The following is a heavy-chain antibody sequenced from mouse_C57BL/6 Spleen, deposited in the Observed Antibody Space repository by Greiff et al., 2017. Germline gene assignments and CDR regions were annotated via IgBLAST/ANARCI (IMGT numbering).Heavy chain of an antibody. CDR2: INYDGSST. J-gene: IGHJ4*01. V-gene: IGHV5-16*01. CDR1: GFTFSDYY. Sequence: EVKLVESEGGLVQPGSSMKLSCTASGFTFSDYYMAWVRQVPEKGLEWVANINYDGSSTYYLDSLKSRFIISRDNAKNILYLQMSSLKSEDTATYYCAREGVVTSYAMDDWGQGTSVTVSS. CDR3: AREGVVTSYAMDD. D-gene: IGHD2-2*01.